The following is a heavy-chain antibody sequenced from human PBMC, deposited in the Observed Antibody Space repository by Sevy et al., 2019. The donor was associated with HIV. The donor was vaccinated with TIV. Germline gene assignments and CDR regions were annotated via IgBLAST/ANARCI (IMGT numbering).Heavy chain of an antibody. CDR3: AKEGHYYYDSSGYYGMDV. J-gene: IGHJ6*02. CDR1: GFTFNTFG. Sequence: GGFLRLSCAASGFTFNTFGMHWVRQAPGKGLEWVAEIWYDGSNKYYEESVKGRFTISRDNSKNTLFLQMNSLRADDTAVNYCAKEGHYYYDSSGYYGMDVWGQGTTVTVSS. D-gene: IGHD3-22*01. V-gene: IGHV3-30*02. CDR2: IWYDGSNK.